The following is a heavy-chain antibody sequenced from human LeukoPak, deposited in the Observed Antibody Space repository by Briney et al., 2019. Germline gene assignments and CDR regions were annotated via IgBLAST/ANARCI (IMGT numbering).Heavy chain of an antibody. CDR1: GFSFSTYG. CDR2: IWYDGSNK. V-gene: IGHV3-33*01. Sequence: PGGSLRLSCAASGFSFSTYGIHWVRQAPGKGLEWVAVIWYDGSNKYYADSVKGRFTISRDNSKNSLYLQMNSLRAEDTAVYYCAREGGWGIAAAGGAFDIWGQGTMVTVSS. J-gene: IGHJ3*02. CDR3: AREGGWGIAAAGGAFDI. D-gene: IGHD6-13*01.